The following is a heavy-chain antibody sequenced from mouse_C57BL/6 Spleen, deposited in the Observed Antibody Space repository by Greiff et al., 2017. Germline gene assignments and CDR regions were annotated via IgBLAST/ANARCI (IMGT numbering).Heavy chain of an antibody. CDR2: ISSGSSTI. CDR1: GFTFSDYG. Sequence: VQLKESGGGLVKPGGSLKLSCAASGFTFSDYGMHWVRQAPEKGLEWVAYISSGSSTIYYADTVKGRFTISRDNAKNTLFLQMTSLRSEDTAMYYCATMVTKGYYYAMDYWGQGTSVTVSS. D-gene: IGHD2-1*01. V-gene: IGHV5-17*01. J-gene: IGHJ4*01. CDR3: ATMVTKGYYYAMDY.